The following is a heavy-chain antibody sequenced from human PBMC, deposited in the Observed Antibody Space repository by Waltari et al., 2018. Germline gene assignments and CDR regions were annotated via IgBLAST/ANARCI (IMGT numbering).Heavy chain of an antibody. CDR3: AKQGVRGGFDY. CDR1: GGSISSDY. D-gene: IGHD3-10*01. Sequence: QVQLQESGPGLVKPSETLSLTCTVSGGSISSDYWSWIRQPPGKGLEWIANIYSGGTTNYTPSLKSRVTISIDTLKRQFSLKLSSVTAADTAVYYCAKQGVRGGFDYWGQGTLVTVSS. J-gene: IGHJ4*02. V-gene: IGHV4-59*01. CDR2: IYSGGTT.